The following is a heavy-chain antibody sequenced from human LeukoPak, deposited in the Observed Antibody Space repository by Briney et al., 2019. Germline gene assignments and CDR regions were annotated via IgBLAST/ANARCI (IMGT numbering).Heavy chain of an antibody. CDR1: GGSISSYY. V-gene: IGHV4-59*01. Sequence: PSETLSLTCTVSGGSISSYYWSWIRQPPGKGLEWIGYIYYSGSTNYNPSLKSRVTISVDTSKNQFSLKLSSVTAADTAVYYCARSEIFGVVLDAFDIGAKGQWSPSLQ. J-gene: IGHJ3*02. D-gene: IGHD3-3*01. CDR3: ARSEIFGVVLDAFDI. CDR2: IYYSGST.